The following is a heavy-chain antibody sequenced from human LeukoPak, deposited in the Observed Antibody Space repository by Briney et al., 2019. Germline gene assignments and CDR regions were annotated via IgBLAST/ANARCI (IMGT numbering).Heavy chain of an antibody. Sequence: PGGSLRLSCAASGFTFSGFWMNWVRQAPGKGGEGVTFTRYDGSDKYYVDSVKGRFTISRDNSKNPLYLQMNSLSFEDTAVYYCARDRAAYCSGGTCYPDWFDSWGQGTLVTVSS. J-gene: IGHJ5*01. D-gene: IGHD2-15*01. CDR1: GFTFSGFW. CDR2: TRYDGSDK. V-gene: IGHV3-30*02. CDR3: ARDRAAYCSGGTCYPDWFDS.